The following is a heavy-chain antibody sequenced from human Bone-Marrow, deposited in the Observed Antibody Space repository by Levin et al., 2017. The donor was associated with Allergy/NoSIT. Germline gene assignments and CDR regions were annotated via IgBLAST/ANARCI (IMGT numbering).Heavy chain of an antibody. CDR1: GFTFSSYA. J-gene: IGHJ6*02. CDR2: ISGSGGST. D-gene: IGHD2-21*02. V-gene: IGHV3-23*01. CDR3: AKDLEFVVVTAIQHNYYNYGMDV. Sequence: GGSLRLSCAASGFTFSSYAMSWVRQAPGKGLEWVSAISGSGGSTYYADSVKGRFTISRDNSKNTLYLQMNSLRAEDTAVYYCAKDLEFVVVTAIQHNYYNYGMDVWGQGTTVTVSS.